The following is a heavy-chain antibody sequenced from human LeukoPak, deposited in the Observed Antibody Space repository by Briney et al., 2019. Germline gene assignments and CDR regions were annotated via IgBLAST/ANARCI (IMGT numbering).Heavy chain of an antibody. J-gene: IGHJ4*02. CDR3: ARRSDDYVSSAYYH. D-gene: IGHD3-22*01. CDR2: VNPNSGNT. V-gene: IGHV1-8*01. Sequence: ASVKVSCKTSGYTFTSYDLNWVRQATGQGLEWMGWVNPNSGNTGYAQKFQGRVTMTMDPSISTAYMELSSLRSEDTAVYYCARRSDDYVSSAYYHWGQGTLVTVSS. CDR1: GYTFTSYD.